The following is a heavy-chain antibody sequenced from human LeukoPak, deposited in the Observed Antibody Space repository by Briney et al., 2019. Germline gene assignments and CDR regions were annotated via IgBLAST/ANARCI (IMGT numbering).Heavy chain of an antibody. V-gene: IGHV3-30*04. CDR2: ISYDGSNK. D-gene: IGHD3-22*01. Sequence: GRSLRLSCAASGFTFSSYAMHWVRQAPGKGLEWVAVISYDGSNKYYADSVKGRFTISRDNSKNTLYLQMNSLRAEDTAVYYCAKVGDYYDSSGYYPFDYWGQGTLVTVSS. CDR1: GFTFSSYA. CDR3: AKVGDYYDSSGYYPFDY. J-gene: IGHJ4*02.